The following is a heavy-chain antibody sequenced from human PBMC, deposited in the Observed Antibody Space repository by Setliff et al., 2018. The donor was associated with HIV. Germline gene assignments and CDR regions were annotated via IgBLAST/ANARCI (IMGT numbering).Heavy chain of an antibody. CDR1: GDSLSGFY. D-gene: IGHD1-26*01. J-gene: IGHJ6*03. Sequence: SETLSLTCAVYGDSLSGFYWNWIRQPPGKGLEWIGEFTPSGTTNYNPSLKSRVTISVDKSKKQFSLRLTSVTAADTAVYFCARGFGASYLFSGYMDVWGKGTTVTVSS. CDR2: FTPSGTT. CDR3: ARGFGASYLFSGYMDV. V-gene: IGHV4-34*01.